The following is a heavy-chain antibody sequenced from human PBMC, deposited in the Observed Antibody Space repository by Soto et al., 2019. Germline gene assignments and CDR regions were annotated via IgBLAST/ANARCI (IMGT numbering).Heavy chain of an antibody. CDR1: GGTFSNYG. D-gene: IGHD3-22*01. CDR2: ITPILGIA. J-gene: IGHJ4*02. V-gene: IGHV1-69*04. Sequence: SVKVSCKASGGTFSNYGIAWVRQAPRQGLEWMGRITPILGIANYAKKFQGRATITADTSTSTAYMELSSLRSEDTAVYYCARDSEPYYDSPGYWGQGTLVTVSS. CDR3: ARDSEPYYDSPGY.